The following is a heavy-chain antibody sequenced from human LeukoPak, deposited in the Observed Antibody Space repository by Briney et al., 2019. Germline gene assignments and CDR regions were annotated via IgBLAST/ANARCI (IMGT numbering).Heavy chain of an antibody. CDR2: MRGGGGST. Sequence: GGSLRLSCAASGFTFSSYAMSWVRQAPGKGLEWVSAMRGGGGSTYYADSVKGRFTISRDNSKHTLFLQMNSLRAEDTAVYYCAQDGGFTLSSISPEPFDYWGQGTLVTVSS. CDR3: AQDGGFTLSSISPEPFDY. J-gene: IGHJ4*02. V-gene: IGHV3-23*01. CDR1: GFTFSSYA. D-gene: IGHD2-15*01.